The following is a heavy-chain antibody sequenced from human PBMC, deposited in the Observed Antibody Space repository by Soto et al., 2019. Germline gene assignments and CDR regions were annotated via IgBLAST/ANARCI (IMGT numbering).Heavy chain of an antibody. V-gene: IGHV4-34*01. Sequence: PSETLSLTCAVYGGSFSGYYWSWIRQPPGKGLERIGEINHSGSTNYNPSIKSRVTISVDTSKNQFSLKLSSVTAADTAVYYCARKVGPEYFQHWGQGTLVTVSS. J-gene: IGHJ1*01. CDR3: ARKVGPEYFQH. CDR2: INHSGST. CDR1: GGSFSGYY.